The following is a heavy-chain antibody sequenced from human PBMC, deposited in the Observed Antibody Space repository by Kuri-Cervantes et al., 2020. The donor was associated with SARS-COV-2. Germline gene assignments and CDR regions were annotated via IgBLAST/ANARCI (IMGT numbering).Heavy chain of an antibody. CDR2: IYWDDDK. CDR1: GFSLSTSGVG. J-gene: IGHJ3*02. V-gene: IGHV2-70*01. D-gene: IGHD2-21*01. Sequence: SGPTLVKPTQTLTLTCTFSGFSLSTSGVGVGWIRQPPGKALEWLALIYWDDDKYYSTSLKTRLTISKDTSKNQVVLTMTNMDPVDTATYYCARIPAVVNAFDIWGQGTMVTVSS. CDR3: ARIPAVVNAFDI.